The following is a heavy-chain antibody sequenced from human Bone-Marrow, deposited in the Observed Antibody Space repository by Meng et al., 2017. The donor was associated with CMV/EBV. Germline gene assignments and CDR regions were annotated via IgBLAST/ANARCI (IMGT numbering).Heavy chain of an antibody. Sequence: ASVKVSCKASGYTFTSYGISWVRQAPGQGLEWMGWINPNSGGTNYAQKFQGRVTMTRDTSISTAYMELSRLRSDDTAVYYCASPTRYSGSESAFDIWGQGTMVTVSS. CDR1: GYTFTSYG. V-gene: IGHV1-2*02. CDR3: ASPTRYSGSESAFDI. J-gene: IGHJ3*02. D-gene: IGHD1-26*01. CDR2: INPNSGGT.